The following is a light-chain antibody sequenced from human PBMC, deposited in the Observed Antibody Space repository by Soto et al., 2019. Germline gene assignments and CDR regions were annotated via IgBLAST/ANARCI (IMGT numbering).Light chain of an antibody. J-gene: IGKJ1*01. CDR3: QQANSFPWT. CDR2: TAT. CDR1: QGINRW. V-gene: IGKV1-12*01. Sequence: DIQMTQSPSSVSASVGVRVTITCRASQGINRWLAWYQQKPGKAPQLLIYTATSLQSGVPSRFSGSGSGTDFTLTISCLQPEDFATYYCQQANSFPWTFGQGTKVEIK.